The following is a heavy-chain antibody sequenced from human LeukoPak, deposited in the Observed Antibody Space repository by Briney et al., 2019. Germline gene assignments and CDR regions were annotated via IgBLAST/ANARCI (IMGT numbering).Heavy chain of an antibody. V-gene: IGHV3-9*03. CDR1: GFIFDDYA. D-gene: IGHD5-18*01. CDR3: AKGYSYGITYYFDY. CDR2: ISWNSGSI. Sequence: GGSLRLSCAASGFIFDDYAMHWVRQAPGKGLEWVSGISWNSGSIVYADSVKGRFTISRDSAKNSLYLQMNSLRAEDMALYYCAKGYSYGITYYFDYWDQGTLVTVSS. J-gene: IGHJ4*02.